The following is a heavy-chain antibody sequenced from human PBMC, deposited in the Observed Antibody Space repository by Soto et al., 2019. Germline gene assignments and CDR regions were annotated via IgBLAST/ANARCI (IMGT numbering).Heavy chain of an antibody. D-gene: IGHD4-17*01. CDR2: IIPIFGTA. Sequence: QVQLVQSGAEVKTPGSSVKVSCRASGGTFSSYAISWVRQSPGQVLEWMGGIIPIFGTANYAQKFQVRVTITAYESTSTAYMELSSLICEDTVVYYCARDLYGVYRTYYYYYGMDVWGQGTTVTVSS. J-gene: IGHJ6*02. CDR1: GGTFSSYA. CDR3: ARDLYGVYRTYYYYYGMDV. V-gene: IGHV1-69*12.